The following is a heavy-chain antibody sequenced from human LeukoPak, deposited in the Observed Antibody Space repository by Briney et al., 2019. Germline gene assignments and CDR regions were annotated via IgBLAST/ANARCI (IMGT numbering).Heavy chain of an antibody. J-gene: IGHJ4*02. CDR2: IKQDGSEK. V-gene: IGHV3-7*01. CDR3: ARDRYDFWSGYPIYFDY. CDR1: GFTFSSYW. Sequence: GGSLRLSCAASGFTFSSYWMSWVRQAPGKGLEWVANIKQDGSEKYYVDSVKGRFTISRDNAKNSLYLQMNSLRAEDTAVYYCARDRYDFWSGYPIYFDYWGQGTLVTVSS. D-gene: IGHD3-3*01.